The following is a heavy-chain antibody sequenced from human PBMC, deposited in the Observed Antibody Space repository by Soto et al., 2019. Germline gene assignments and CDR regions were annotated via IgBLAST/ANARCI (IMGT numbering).Heavy chain of an antibody. D-gene: IGHD6-13*01. CDR1: GFTFSSYE. CDR3: ARDPPQSWPFDI. J-gene: IGHJ3*02. Sequence: GGSLRLSCAASGFTFSSYEMNWVRQSPGKGLEWVSYISSSGSTIYYADSVKGRFTISRDNAKNSLYLQMNSLRAEDTAVYYCARDPPQSWPFDIWGQGTMVTVSS. V-gene: IGHV3-48*03. CDR2: ISSSGSTI.